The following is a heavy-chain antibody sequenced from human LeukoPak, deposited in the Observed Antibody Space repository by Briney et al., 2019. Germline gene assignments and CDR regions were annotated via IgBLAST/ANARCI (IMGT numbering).Heavy chain of an antibody. D-gene: IGHD5-18*01. CDR1: GGSISSSSAY. CDR3: VSPRGFSYGYFDY. CDR2: IYYSKNT. V-gene: IGHV4-39*01. J-gene: IGHJ4*02. Sequence: SVTVSLTCTVSGGSISSSSAYWGWIRQPPGKGLEWIGSIYYSKNTYYNPSLKSRVTISADTSKNQFSLTLGSVSATDTAVYYCVSPRGFSYGYFDYWGQGTLVTVSS.